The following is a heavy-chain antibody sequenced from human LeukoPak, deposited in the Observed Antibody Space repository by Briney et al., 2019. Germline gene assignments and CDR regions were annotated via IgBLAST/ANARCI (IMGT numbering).Heavy chain of an antibody. D-gene: IGHD2-15*01. J-gene: IGHJ4*02. Sequence: SETLSLTCTVSGGSISSRIYSWVWLRQPPGKGLEWIGCIYYSGTTYYNPSLKSRVTISIDTSKSHFSLKLTSVTAADTAVYYCARAPLLLYVTGLYYFDYWGQGTLVTVSS. CDR1: GGSISSRIYS. V-gene: IGHV4-39*02. CDR3: ARAPLLLYVTGLYYFDY. CDR2: IYYSGTT.